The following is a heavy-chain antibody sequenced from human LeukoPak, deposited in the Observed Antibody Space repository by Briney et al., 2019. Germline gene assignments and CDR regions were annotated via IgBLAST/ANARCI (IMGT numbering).Heavy chain of an antibody. Sequence: GGSLRLSCAASGSTFSSHTMNWVRQAPGKGLEWVSYISSTSSVIYHADSVKGRFTISRDNAKSSLYLQMNSLRAEDTAVYYCARNLPAADYWGQGTLVTVSS. CDR3: ARNLPAADY. CDR2: ISSTSSVI. CDR1: GSTFSSHT. D-gene: IGHD2-2*01. V-gene: IGHV3-48*04. J-gene: IGHJ4*02.